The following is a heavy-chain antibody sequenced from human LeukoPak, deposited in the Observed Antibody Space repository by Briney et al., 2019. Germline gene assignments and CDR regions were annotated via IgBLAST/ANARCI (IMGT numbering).Heavy chain of an antibody. J-gene: IGHJ4*02. CDR1: GFTFSSYW. Sequence: GGSLRLSCAASGFTFSSYWMHWVRQAPGKGLVWVSRINSDGSTTSHADSVKGRFTISRDNAKNTLYLQMNSLRAEDTAVYYCAKVIGVAGGDFDYWGQGTLVTDSS. CDR3: AKVIGVAGGDFDY. V-gene: IGHV3-74*01. D-gene: IGHD6-19*01. CDR2: INSDGSTT.